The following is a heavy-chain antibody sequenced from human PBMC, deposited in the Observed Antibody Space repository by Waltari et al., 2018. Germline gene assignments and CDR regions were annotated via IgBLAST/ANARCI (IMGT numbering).Heavy chain of an antibody. CDR1: YFPINNGYF. V-gene: IGHV4-38-2*02. CDR2: VFRDGKS. CDR3: VREPGIALAGPTYYFDY. J-gene: IGHJ4*02. D-gene: IGHD6-19*01. Sequence: QVQLQESGPGLVKPSETLTVTFSVPYFPINNGYFWGWIRQPPHKGLEWIGSVFRDGKSYYNRSLESRAAISVDTSRDQFTLRLKSATAADTAIYYCVREPGIALAGPTYYFDYWGQGILVTVSS.